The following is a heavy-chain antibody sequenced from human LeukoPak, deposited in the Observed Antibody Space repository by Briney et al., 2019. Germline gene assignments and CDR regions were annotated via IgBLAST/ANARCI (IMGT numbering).Heavy chain of an antibody. V-gene: IGHV4-59*12. CDR3: AREVRIEMATQKVDY. D-gene: IGHD5-24*01. CDR1: GGSISSYY. CDR2: VYYSGST. J-gene: IGHJ4*02. Sequence: SETLSLTCTVSGGSISSYYWSWIRQPPGKGLEWIGYVYYSGSTNYNPSLRSRVTISVDTSKNQFSLKLSSVTAADTAVYYCAREVRIEMATQKVDYWGQGTLVTVSS.